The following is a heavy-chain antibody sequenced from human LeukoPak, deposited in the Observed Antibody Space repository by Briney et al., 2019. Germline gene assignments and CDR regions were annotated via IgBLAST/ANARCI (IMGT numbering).Heavy chain of an antibody. CDR2: IWYDGSNK. CDR1: GFTFSSYG. V-gene: IGHV3-33*06. Sequence: TGGSLRLSCAASGFTFSSYGMHWVRQAPGKGLEWVAVIWYDGSNKYYADSVKARFTISRDNSKNTLYLQMNSLRAEDTAVYYCGKDGRTGGDYYYYYYMDVWGKGTTVTVSS. D-gene: IGHD7-27*01. CDR3: GKDGRTGGDYYYYYYMDV. J-gene: IGHJ6*03.